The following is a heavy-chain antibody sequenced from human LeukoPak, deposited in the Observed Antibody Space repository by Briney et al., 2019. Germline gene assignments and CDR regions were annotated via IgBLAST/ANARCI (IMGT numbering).Heavy chain of an antibody. CDR2: ISGSGGST. Sequence: GGSLRLSCAASGFTFSSYAMSWVRQAPGKGLEWVSAISGSGGSTYYADSVKGRFTISRDNSKNTLYLQMNGLRAEDTAVYYCAKAELEDYYYYYYMDVWGKGTTVTVSS. D-gene: IGHD1-1*01. J-gene: IGHJ6*03. CDR3: AKAELEDYYYYYYMDV. V-gene: IGHV3-23*01. CDR1: GFTFSSYA.